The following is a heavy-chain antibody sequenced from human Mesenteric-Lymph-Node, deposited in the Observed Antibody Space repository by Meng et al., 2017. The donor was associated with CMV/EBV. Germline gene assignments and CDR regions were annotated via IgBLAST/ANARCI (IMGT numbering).Heavy chain of an antibody. D-gene: IGHD3-22*01. Sequence: ISSYYWSWIRQPPGKGLEWIGYIYYSGSTNYNPSLKSRVTIAVDTSKNQFSLKLSSVTAADTAVYYCARDPPSNYYDSSGYYQEDYWGQGTLVTVSS. CDR3: ARDPPSNYYDSSGYYQEDY. CDR2: IYYSGST. J-gene: IGHJ4*02. V-gene: IGHV4-59*01. CDR1: ISSYY.